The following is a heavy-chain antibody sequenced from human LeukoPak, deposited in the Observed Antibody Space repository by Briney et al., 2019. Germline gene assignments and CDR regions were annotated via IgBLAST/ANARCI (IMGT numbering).Heavy chain of an antibody. CDR3: ARGLSDIVVVPAAEFGDQGNFFDY. V-gene: IGHV4-34*01. D-gene: IGHD2-2*01. Sequence: KPSETLSLTCAVYGGSFSGYYWSWIRQPPVKGLEWIGEINHSGSTNYNPSLKSRVTISVDTSKNQFSLKLSSVTAADTAVYYCARGLSDIVVVPAAEFGDQGNFFDYWGQGTLVTVSS. CDR1: GGSFSGYY. J-gene: IGHJ4*02. CDR2: INHSGST.